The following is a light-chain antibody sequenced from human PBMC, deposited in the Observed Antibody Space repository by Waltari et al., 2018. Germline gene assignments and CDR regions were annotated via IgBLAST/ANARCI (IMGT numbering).Light chain of an antibody. J-gene: IGLJ2*01. CDR1: SSDVGGYNY. CDR3: CSYAGSYTFKVV. Sequence: QSALTQPRSVSGSLGQSVNISCTGTSSDVGGYNYFSWYQQHPGKAPKLMIYDVSKRPSGVPDRFSGSKSGNTASLTISGLQAEDEADYYCCSYAGSYTFKVVFGGGTKLTVL. V-gene: IGLV2-11*01. CDR2: DVS.